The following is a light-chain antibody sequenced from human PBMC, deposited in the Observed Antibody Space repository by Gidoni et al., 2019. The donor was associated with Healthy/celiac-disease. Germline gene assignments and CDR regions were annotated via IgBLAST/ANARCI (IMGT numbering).Light chain of an antibody. CDR2: GAS. J-gene: IGKJ2*01. V-gene: IGKV3-15*01. CDR1: QSVNSN. Sequence: EIVMTQSPATLSVSPGERATRSCRASQSVNSNLAWYQQKPGQAPRLLIYGASTRATGIPARFSGSGSGTEFTLTISSLQSEDFAVYYCQQYNNWPYTFGQGTKLEI. CDR3: QQYNNWPYT.